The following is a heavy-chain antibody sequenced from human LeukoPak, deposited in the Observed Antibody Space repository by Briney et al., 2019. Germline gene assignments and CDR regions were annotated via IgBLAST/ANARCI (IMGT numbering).Heavy chain of an antibody. Sequence: GGSLRLSCAASGFTLSSYAMSWVRQAPGKGLEWVSSISASGGSTYYADSVKGRFTISRDNSKNTLYLQMDSLRAEDTAVYYCADRGIFEAPDYWGQGTLVTVSS. V-gene: IGHV3-23*01. CDR3: ADRGIFEAPDY. CDR1: GFTLSSYA. CDR2: ISASGGST. J-gene: IGHJ4*02. D-gene: IGHD3-3*01.